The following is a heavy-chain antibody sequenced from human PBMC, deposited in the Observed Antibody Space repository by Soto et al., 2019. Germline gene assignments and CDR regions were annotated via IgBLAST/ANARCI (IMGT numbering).Heavy chain of an antibody. CDR2: INHSGST. CDR1: CGSFNGYY. V-gene: IGHV4-34*01. CDR3: AIPSQGYCSSTSCYGDYYYYYMDV. Sequence: SDTLSLTCAFRCGSFNGYYWSWMRQPPGQGLEWIGEINHSGSTNYNPSLKSRVTISVDTSKNQLSLRLSSVTAADTAVYYCAIPSQGYCSSTSCYGDYYYYYMDVWGKGTTVS. D-gene: IGHD2-2*01. J-gene: IGHJ6*03.